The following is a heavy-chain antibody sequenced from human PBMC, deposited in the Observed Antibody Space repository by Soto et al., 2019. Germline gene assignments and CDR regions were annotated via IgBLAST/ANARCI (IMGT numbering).Heavy chain of an antibody. V-gene: IGHV1-2*02. J-gene: IGHJ6*02. D-gene: IGHD1-20*01. CDR3: ARKGKPYITPRDSYGMDV. CDR2: INPHSGDS. Sequence: QVQLVQSGAELQKPGASVKVSCRSSGYTFIDYFVHWVRQAPGQGLEWMGWINPHSGDSNFPQKFQCRVIMTGDTSISTAFLQLNSLTSDATALYCCARKGKPYITPRDSYGMDVGGQGTSVTVSS. CDR1: GYTFIDYF.